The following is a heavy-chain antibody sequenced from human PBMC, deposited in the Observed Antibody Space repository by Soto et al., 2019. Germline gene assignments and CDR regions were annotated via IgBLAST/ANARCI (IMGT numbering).Heavy chain of an antibody. D-gene: IGHD2-15*01. Sequence: GESLKISCKASGYKFTTFWLNWVLQTPGKGLEWLGRIDPTDSFINYSPPFEGHVTISVDRSISTAYRQWNSLQASDTAIYYCARPASGGSRDAFDVWGQGTTVTVSS. CDR1: GYKFTTFW. V-gene: IGHV5-10-1*01. CDR2: IDPTDSFI. J-gene: IGHJ3*01. CDR3: ARPASGGSRDAFDV.